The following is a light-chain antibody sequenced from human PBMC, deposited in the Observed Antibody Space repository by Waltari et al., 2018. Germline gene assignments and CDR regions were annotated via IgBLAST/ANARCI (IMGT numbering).Light chain of an antibody. CDR3: QQGDSFPYT. V-gene: IGKV1-12*01. CDR1: QGISSY. Sequence: DIQMTQSPSSVSASIGDRVTITCRASQGISSYLAWYQQKPGKAPRLLIFAASTSQSGVPPKFSGSASGTYFTITINNLQAEDIVTCFCQQGDSFPYTFVGGTKLDI. CDR2: AAS. J-gene: IGKJ4*02.